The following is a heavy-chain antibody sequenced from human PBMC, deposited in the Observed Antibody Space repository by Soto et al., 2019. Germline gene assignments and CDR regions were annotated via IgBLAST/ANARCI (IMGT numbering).Heavy chain of an antibody. CDR1: GDSNSSYY. Sequence: QVQLQESGPGLVKPAETLSLICTVSGDSNSSYYWSWIRQSPGKGLEWIGYISYSGSTTYNPSLKSRLTISLHTSTTQYSLTLDSVTAADTAVYYCARARNLLTGYYKGGFYYFDFWGQGTLVTVSS. J-gene: IGHJ4*02. CDR2: ISYSGST. CDR3: ARARNLLTGYYKGGFYYFDF. V-gene: IGHV4-59*01. D-gene: IGHD3-9*01.